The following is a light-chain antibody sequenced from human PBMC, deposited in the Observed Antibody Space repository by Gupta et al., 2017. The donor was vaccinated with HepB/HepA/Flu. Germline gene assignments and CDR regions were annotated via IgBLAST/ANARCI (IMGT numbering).Light chain of an antibody. Sequence: DIVMTQSPDSLAVSLGERATINCKSSQSVLYSSNNKNYLAWYQQKPGQPPKLLIYWASTRESGVPDRLSGSGSGTDFTLTISSLQAEDVAVYYCQQNDSTPLTFGGGTKVEIK. CDR3: QQNDSTPLT. CDR2: WAS. CDR1: QSVLYSSNNKNY. V-gene: IGKV4-1*01. J-gene: IGKJ4*01.